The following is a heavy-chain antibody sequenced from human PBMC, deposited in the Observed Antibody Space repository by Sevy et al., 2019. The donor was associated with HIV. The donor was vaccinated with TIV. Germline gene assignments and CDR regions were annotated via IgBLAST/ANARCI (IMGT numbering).Heavy chain of an antibody. V-gene: IGHV1-46*01. CDR2: INPSGGST. J-gene: IGHJ4*02. CDR3: ARVYYYDYSGPGY. Sequence: ASVKVSCKASGYTFTSYYIHWVRQAPGQGLEWMGLINPSGGSTSYAQKFQGRVTMTRDTSTNTVYIELSSLRSEDTAVYYCARVYYYDYSGPGYWGQGTLVTVSS. D-gene: IGHD3-22*01. CDR1: GYTFTSYY.